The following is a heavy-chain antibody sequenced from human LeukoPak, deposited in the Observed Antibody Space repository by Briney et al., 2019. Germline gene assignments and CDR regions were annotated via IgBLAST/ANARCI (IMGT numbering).Heavy chain of an antibody. J-gene: IGHJ4*02. D-gene: IGHD3-16*01. V-gene: IGHV4-61*02. CDR2: IYTSGST. Sequence: SETLSLTCTVSGGSISSGSYYWSWIRQPAGKGLEWIGRIYTSGSTNYNPSLKSRVTISVDTSKNQFSLKLSSVTAADTAVYYLARDLGVPFDYWGQGPLVTASS. CDR1: GGSISSGSYY. CDR3: ARDLGVPFDY.